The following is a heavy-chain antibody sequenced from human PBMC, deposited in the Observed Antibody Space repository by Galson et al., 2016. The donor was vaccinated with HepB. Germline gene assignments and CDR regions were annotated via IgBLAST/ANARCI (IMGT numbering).Heavy chain of an antibody. D-gene: IGHD3-3*01. CDR3: ARGRTPGLSILGAAVPPHYYYAMDV. Sequence: SVKVSCKASSYTFTSFGVSWVRQAPGQGLEWMGWISTYNGYTNYAQRYQGRVTLTTDKSTSTAYLELRSLRPDDTAIYYCARGRTPGLSILGAAVPPHYYYAMDVWGQGTTVIVSS. CDR2: ISTYNGYT. V-gene: IGHV1-18*01. J-gene: IGHJ6*02. CDR1: SYTFTSFG.